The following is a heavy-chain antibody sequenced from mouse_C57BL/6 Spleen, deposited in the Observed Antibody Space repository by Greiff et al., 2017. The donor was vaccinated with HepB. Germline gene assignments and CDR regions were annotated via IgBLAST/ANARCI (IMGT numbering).Heavy chain of an antibody. J-gene: IGHJ3*01. D-gene: IGHD2-3*01. CDR2: IYPGDGDT. CDR3: ARGDGFTRGWFAY. Sequence: VQLQESGAELVKPGASVKISCKASGYAFSSYWMNWVKQRPGKGLEWIGQIYPGDGDTNYNGKFKGKATLTADKSSSTAYMQLSSLTSEDSAVYFCARGDGFTRGWFAYWGQGTLVTVSA. V-gene: IGHV1-80*01. CDR1: GYAFSSYW.